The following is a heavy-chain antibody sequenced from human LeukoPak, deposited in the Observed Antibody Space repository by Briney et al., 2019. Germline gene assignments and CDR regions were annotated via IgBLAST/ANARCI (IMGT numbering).Heavy chain of an antibody. J-gene: IGHJ4*02. CDR2: INSDGGTT. V-gene: IGHV3-74*01. D-gene: IGHD3-10*01. CDR1: EFIFRNYG. CDR3: ATDSYVSGSYYRLFY. Sequence: GGSLRLSCAASEFIFRNYGMHWVRQAPGKGLVWVSGINSDGGTTTYADSVKGRFTISRDNAKNTLYLQMNNLRAEDTAIYYCATDSYVSGSYYRLFYWGQGTLVTVSS.